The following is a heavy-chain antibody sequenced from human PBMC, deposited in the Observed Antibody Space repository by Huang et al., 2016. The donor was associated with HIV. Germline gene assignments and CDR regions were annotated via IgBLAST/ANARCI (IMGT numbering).Heavy chain of an antibody. Sequence: QVQLVQSGVEVKKPGASVKVSCKASGYTFTSYGISWGRQAPGQGLEWMGWISAENGDTNYATNFQGRVTMTTDTSSSTACMELRSLRSDDTAVYYCARDSPLLGVVIVVVPTAPNAFDIWGQGTMVTVSS. CDR2: ISAENGDT. D-gene: IGHD2-2*01. J-gene: IGHJ3*02. V-gene: IGHV1-18*01. CDR3: ARDSPLLGVVIVVVPTAPNAFDI. CDR1: GYTFTSYG.